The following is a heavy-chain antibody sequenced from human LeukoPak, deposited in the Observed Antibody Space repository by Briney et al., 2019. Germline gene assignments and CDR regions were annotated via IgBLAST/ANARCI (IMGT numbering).Heavy chain of an antibody. CDR2: IRDDGSNI. V-gene: IGHV3-30*02. CDR1: GVSLDNAW. CDR3: AKDRFSGASGNYPPFYFDS. J-gene: IGHJ4*02. D-gene: IGHD3-10*01. Sequence: GGSLRLSCTASGVSLDNAWMSWVRQDPGKGLEWVTFIRDDGSNIYYADSVKGRFTISRDNSKNTLYLQMNSLRADDMAVYYCAKDRFSGASGNYPPFYFDSWGQGTLVTVSS.